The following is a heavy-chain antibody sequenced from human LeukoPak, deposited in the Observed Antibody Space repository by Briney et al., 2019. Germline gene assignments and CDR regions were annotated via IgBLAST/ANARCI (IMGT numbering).Heavy chain of an antibody. CDR2: INTNTGNP. Sequence: GASVKVSCKASGYTFTSYAMNWVRQAPGQGLEWMGWINTNTGNPTYAQGFTGRFVFSLDTSVSTAYLQISSLEAEDTAVYYCAPLGSQITLATSDYWGQGTLVTVSS. V-gene: IGHV7-4-1*02. CDR3: APLGSQITLATSDY. D-gene: IGHD1-1*01. CDR1: GYTFTSYA. J-gene: IGHJ4*02.